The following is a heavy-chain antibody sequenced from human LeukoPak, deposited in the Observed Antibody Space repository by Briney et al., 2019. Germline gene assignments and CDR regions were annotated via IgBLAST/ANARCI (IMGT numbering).Heavy chain of an antibody. CDR2: ISGSGGST. V-gene: IGHV3-23*01. D-gene: IGHD3-22*01. CDR1: GFTFSSYG. J-gene: IGHJ4*02. CDR3: ARLSPITMIVVVTSNPDY. Sequence: GGSLRLSCAASGFTFSSYGMSWVRQAPGKGLEWVSAISGSGGSTYYADSVKGRFTISRDNSKNTLYLQMNSLRAEDTAVYYCARLSPITMIVVVTSNPDYWGQGTLVTVSS.